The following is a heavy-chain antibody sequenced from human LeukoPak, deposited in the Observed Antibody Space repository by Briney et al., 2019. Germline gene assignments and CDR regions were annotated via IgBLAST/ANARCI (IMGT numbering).Heavy chain of an antibody. CDR3: ARDEGWTFDY. CDR1: GGSISSYH. CDR2: IYYSGST. J-gene: IGHJ4*02. D-gene: IGHD6-19*01. V-gene: IGHV4-59*01. Sequence: SETLSLTCTVSGGSISSYHWSWVRQPPGKGLEWIGYIYYSGSTNYNPSLKSRVTISVDTSKNQFSLKLSSVTAADTAVYYCARDEGWTFDYWGQGTLVTVSS.